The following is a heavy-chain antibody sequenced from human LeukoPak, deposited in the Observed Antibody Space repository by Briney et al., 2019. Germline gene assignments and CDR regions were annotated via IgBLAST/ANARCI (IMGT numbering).Heavy chain of an antibody. D-gene: IGHD2-2*02. CDR1: GFTFSTYS. V-gene: IGHV3-21*01. CDR3: ARFPIVVVPAAIPWFDP. J-gene: IGHJ5*02. Sequence: GGSLRLSCAASGFTFSTYSMNWVRQAPGKGLEWVSSISSSSSYIYYADSVKGRFTISRDNAKNSLYLQMNSLRAEDTAVYYCARFPIVVVPAAIPWFDPWGQGTLVTVSS. CDR2: ISSSSSYI.